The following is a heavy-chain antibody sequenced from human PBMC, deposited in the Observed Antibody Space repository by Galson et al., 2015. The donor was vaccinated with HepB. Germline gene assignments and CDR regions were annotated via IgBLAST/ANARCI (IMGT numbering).Heavy chain of an antibody. Sequence: SVKVSCKASGYTFTGYYMHWVRQAPGQGLEWMGWINTNTWNPTYVQGFTGRFVFSLDTSVSTAYLQISSLKAEDTAVYHCARVRGYSYGYHFDYWGQGTLVTVSS. CDR2: INTNTWNP. CDR3: ARVRGYSYGYHFDY. J-gene: IGHJ4*02. CDR1: GYTFTGYY. V-gene: IGHV7-4-1*02. D-gene: IGHD5-18*01.